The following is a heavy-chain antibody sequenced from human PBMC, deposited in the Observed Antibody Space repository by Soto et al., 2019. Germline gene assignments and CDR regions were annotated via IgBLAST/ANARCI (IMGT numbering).Heavy chain of an antibody. J-gene: IGHJ5*02. CDR3: ARSSGGNFGIIIEGSNWFDP. V-gene: IGHV1-46*01. CDR2: INPHGGST. CDR1: GDTFTSYY. Sequence: SVKVSCKAPGDTFTSYYLNWVRQAPGQGLEWMGVINPHGGSTKYAQKFQGRITMTRDTSRSTVYMELSSLRSDDTAIYYCARSSGGNFGIIIEGSNWFDPRGQGTLVTGSS. D-gene: IGHD3-3*01.